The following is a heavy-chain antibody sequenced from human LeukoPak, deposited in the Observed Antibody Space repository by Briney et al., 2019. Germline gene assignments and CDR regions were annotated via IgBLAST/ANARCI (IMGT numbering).Heavy chain of an antibody. V-gene: IGHV4-34*01. J-gene: IGHJ4*02. CDR1: GGSFSDYY. Sequence: SETLSLTCAVYGGSFSDYYWSWIRQPPGKGLEWIGEINHSGSTNYNPSLKSRVTMSVDTSKNQFSLKLSSVTAADTAVYFCARETGLYYFDYWGQGTLVTVSS. CDR3: ARETGLYYFDY. D-gene: IGHD1-14*01. CDR2: INHSGST.